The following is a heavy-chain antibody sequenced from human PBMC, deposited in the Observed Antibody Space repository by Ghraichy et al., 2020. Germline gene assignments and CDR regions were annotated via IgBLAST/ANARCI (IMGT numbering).Heavy chain of an antibody. CDR2: ITYDGSKT. Sequence: GESLNISRAGSGFTFSNYGMHWVRQAPGKGLEWVASITYDGSKTYYADFAKGRFTISRDNSKNTLYLQMNSLTTDDTALYYCAKDLYADIPFDSWGQGTLVTVSS. V-gene: IGHV3-30*18. CDR3: AKDLYADIPFDS. D-gene: IGHD4-17*01. J-gene: IGHJ4*02. CDR1: GFTFSNYG.